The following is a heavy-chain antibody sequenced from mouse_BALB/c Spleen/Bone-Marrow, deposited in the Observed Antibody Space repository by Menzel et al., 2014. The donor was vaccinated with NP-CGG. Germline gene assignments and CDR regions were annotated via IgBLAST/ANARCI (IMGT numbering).Heavy chain of an antibody. CDR3: ARNFYGKPFAY. V-gene: IGHV1-4*01. D-gene: IGHD2-1*01. CDR1: GYTFTSYT. CDR2: INPSSGYT. Sequence: QVQLQQSGAELARPGASVKMSCKASGYTFTSYTMHWVKQRPGQGLEWIGYINPSSGYTNYNQKFKDKATLTADKSSTTPYMQLNSLTSDDSAFYYSARNFYGKPFAYWGQGTLVTVSA. J-gene: IGHJ3*01.